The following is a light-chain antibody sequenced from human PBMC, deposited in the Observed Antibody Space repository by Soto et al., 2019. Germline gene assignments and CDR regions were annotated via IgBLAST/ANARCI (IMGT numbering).Light chain of an antibody. CDR1: QSVSGSY. CDR2: GAS. Sequence: EIVLTQSPGTLSLSPGERATLSCRASQSVSGSYLAWYQQKPGQAPRLLIYGASSRATGIPDRFSGSGSGTDFTLPLSSLEPEDFAVYYCQQYGGSPFTFGPGTKVDIK. J-gene: IGKJ3*01. CDR3: QQYGGSPFT. V-gene: IGKV3-20*01.